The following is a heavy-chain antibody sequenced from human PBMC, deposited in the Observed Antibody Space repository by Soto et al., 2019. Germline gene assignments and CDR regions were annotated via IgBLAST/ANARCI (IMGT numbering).Heavy chain of an antibody. D-gene: IGHD7-27*01. CDR2: IIPILGIA. CDR3: ARESGTGEEGWFDP. J-gene: IGHJ5*02. CDR1: GGTFSSYT. Sequence: QVQLVQSGAEVKKPGSSVKVSCKASGGTFSSYTISWVRQAPGQGLEWMGRIIPILGIANYAQKFQGRVKITADKSTSTAYMELSSLRSEDTAVYYCARESGTGEEGWFDPWGQGTLVTVSS. V-gene: IGHV1-69*08.